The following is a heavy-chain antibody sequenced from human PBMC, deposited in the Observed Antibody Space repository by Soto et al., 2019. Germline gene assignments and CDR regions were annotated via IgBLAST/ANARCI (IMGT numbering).Heavy chain of an antibody. V-gene: IGHV4-4*02. D-gene: IGHD3-16*01. J-gene: IGHJ4*02. CDR3: ARINAYHIDS. CDR1: GGSISSSNW. Sequence: QVQLQESGPGLVKPSGTLSLTCAVSGGSISSSNWWSWVRQPPGKGLEWIGEIYHSGTTNYNPSLTIRVTISVDKSKRNFSLRLSSVTAADTAVYYCARINAYHIDSWGQGTLVTVSS. CDR2: IYHSGTT.